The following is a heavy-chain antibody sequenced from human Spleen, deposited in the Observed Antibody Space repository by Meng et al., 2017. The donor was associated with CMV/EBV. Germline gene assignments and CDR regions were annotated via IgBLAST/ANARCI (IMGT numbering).Heavy chain of an antibody. CDR1: GFTCSSYA. CDR3: ARAGRWLKPSSGGGIDY. D-gene: IGHD5-24*01. V-gene: IGHV3-30-3*01. J-gene: IGHJ4*02. CDR2: ISYDGSNK. Sequence: GESLKISCAASGFTCSSYAMHWVRQAPGKGLEWVAVISYDGSNKYYADSVKGRFTISRNNSKNTLYLQMNSLRAEDTAVYHCARAGRWLKPSSGGGIDYWGQGTLVTVSS.